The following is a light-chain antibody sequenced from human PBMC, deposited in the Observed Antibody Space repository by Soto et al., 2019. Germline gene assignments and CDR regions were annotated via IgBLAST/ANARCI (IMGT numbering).Light chain of an antibody. V-gene: IGLV4-60*03. CDR1: SGHSSYI. CDR2: LEGSGSY. Sequence: QPVLTQSSSASASLGSSVKLTCTLSSGHSSYIIAWHQQQPGKAPRYLMKLEGSGSYNKGSGVPDRFSGSSSGADRYLTISNLPSEDEADYYCETWDSNIHVVFGGGTKLTVL. CDR3: ETWDSNIHVV. J-gene: IGLJ2*01.